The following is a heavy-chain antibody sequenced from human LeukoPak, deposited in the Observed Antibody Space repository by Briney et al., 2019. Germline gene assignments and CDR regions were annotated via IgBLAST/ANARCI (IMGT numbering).Heavy chain of an antibody. J-gene: IGHJ4*02. CDR1: GFTFSSYS. D-gene: IGHD2-15*01. CDR2: INGGGSPI. CDR3: VRDNPRCCGVVPANIDDY. Sequence: GGSLRLSCAVSGFTFSSYSMNWVRQAPGKGLEWVSYINGGGSPIYYADSVRGRFTISRDNVKNSLYLQMNSLRAEDTAVYYCVRDNPRCCGVVPANIDDYWGQGTLVTVSS. V-gene: IGHV3-48*01.